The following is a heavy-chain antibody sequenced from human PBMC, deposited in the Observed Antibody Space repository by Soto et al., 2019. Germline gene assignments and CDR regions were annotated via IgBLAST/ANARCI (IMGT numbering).Heavy chain of an antibody. D-gene: IGHD5-12*01. CDR2: IYHSGST. Sequence: SETLSLTCTVSGGSISSYYWSWIRQPPGKGLEWIGYIYHSGSTNYNPSLKSRVTISVDTSNNKFSLKLNSVTAADTAVYYCARQGRDGYNYYFEYWGQGTLVTVSS. V-gene: IGHV4-59*08. CDR1: GGSISSYY. CDR3: ARQGRDGYNYYFEY. J-gene: IGHJ4*02.